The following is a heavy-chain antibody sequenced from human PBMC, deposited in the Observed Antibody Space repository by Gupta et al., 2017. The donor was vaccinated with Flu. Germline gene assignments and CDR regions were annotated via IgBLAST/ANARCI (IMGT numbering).Heavy chain of an antibody. D-gene: IGHD3-16*01. J-gene: IGHJ4*02. CDR1: GFTFSSNS. CDR3: ARDALGYFDY. Sequence: EVQLVESGGGLVKPGGSLRLSCAACGFTFSSNSMNWVRQAPGKGLEWVSSISSSSSYIYYADSVKGRFTISRDNAKNSLYLQMNSLRAEDTAVYYCARDALGYFDYWGQGTLVTVSS. CDR2: ISSSSSYI. V-gene: IGHV3-21*01.